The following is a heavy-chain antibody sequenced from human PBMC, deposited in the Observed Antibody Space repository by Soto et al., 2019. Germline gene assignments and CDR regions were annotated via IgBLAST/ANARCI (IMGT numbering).Heavy chain of an antibody. CDR1: GGTFSSYA. J-gene: IGHJ6*02. V-gene: IGHV1-69*12. D-gene: IGHD2-15*01. CDR2: IIPIFGTA. CDR3: GRAIVVVVAATPDYYYGMDV. Sequence: QVQLVQSGAEVKKPGSSVKVSCKASGGTFSSYAISWVRQAPGQGLEWMGGIIPIFGTANYAQKFQGRVTITADESTSTAYMELSSLRSEDTDVYYCGRAIVVVVAATPDYYYGMDVWGQGTTVTVSS.